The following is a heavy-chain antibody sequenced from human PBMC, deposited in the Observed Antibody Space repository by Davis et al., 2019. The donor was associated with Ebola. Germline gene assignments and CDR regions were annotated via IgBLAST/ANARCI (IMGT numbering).Heavy chain of an antibody. CDR1: GYNFGTHW. Sequence: GESLKISCQTSGYNFGTHWIGWVRQMPGKGLEWVAIIYGDDSDTRYSPSFQGQVTISADKSINTAYLQWSSLKASDTAIYYCARRAEQLVGALDVWGQGTTVIVS. D-gene: IGHD6-6*01. CDR3: ARRAEQLVGALDV. V-gene: IGHV5-51*01. J-gene: IGHJ6*02. CDR2: IYGDDSDT.